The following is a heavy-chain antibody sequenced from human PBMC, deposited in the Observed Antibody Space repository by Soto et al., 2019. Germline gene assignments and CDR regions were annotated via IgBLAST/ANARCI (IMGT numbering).Heavy chain of an antibody. V-gene: IGHV4-34*01. J-gene: IGHJ4*02. CDR2: INHSGST. CDR3: ATTHLNSSSYY. D-gene: IGHD6-13*01. CDR1: GGSFIGYY. Sequence: LSLTCAVYGGSFIGYYCSWIRQPPGKGLEWIGEINHSGSTNYNPSLKSRVTISVDTSKNQFSLKLSSVTAADTAVYYCATTHLNSSSYYWGQGTLVTVSS.